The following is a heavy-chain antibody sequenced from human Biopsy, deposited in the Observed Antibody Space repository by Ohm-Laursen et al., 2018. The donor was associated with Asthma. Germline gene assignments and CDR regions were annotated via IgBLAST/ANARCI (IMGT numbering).Heavy chain of an antibody. CDR1: YGSITSGGYY. V-gene: IGHV4-31*03. J-gene: IGHJ4*02. Sequence: SETLSLTCTVSYGSITSGGYYWTWIRQHPGKGLEWIGFIYYSGSTYYSPSLKNRVSISIDTSKNQFSLKLSSVTAADTAVYYCARAQDYYDSRGYYRSFDYWGQGTLVTVSS. CDR3: ARAQDYYDSRGYYRSFDY. CDR2: IYYSGST. D-gene: IGHD3-22*01.